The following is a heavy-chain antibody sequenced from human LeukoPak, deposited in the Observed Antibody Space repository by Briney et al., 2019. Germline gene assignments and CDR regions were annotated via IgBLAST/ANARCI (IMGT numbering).Heavy chain of an antibody. J-gene: IGHJ4*02. Sequence: SGTLSLTCAVSGGSISSSNWWSWVRQPPGKGLELIGEIYHSGSTNYNPSLKSRVTISVDKSKNQFSLKLSYVTAGDPAVYYCARDVRAQGAVAGCDYWGQGTLVTVSS. V-gene: IGHV4-4*02. CDR2: IYHSGST. D-gene: IGHD6-19*01. CDR3: ARDVRAQGAVAGCDY. CDR1: GGSISSSNW.